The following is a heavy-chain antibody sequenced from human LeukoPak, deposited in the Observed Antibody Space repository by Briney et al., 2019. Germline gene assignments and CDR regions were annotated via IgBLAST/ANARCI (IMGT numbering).Heavy chain of an antibody. CDR2: IYHTGST. J-gene: IGHJ4*02. V-gene: IGHV4-4*02. D-gene: IGHD3-16*01. CDR1: GGSISTNNW. Sequence: PSETLSLTCAVSGGSISTNNWWSWVRQPPGKGLEWIGEIYHTGSTNYSPSLRRRVTMSIDKSNNQFSLNLNSVTAADTAVYYCAKSGDYLWDYWGQGTLVTVSS. CDR3: AKSGDYLWDY.